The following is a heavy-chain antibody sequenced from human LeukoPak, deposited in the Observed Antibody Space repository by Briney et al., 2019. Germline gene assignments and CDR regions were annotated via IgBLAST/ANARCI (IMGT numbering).Heavy chain of an antibody. V-gene: IGHV5-51*01. Sequence: HGESLKISCKGSGYSFTSYWIGWVRQMPGKGLEWMGIIYPGDSDTRYSPSFQGQVTISADKSISTAYLQWSSLKALDTAMYYCARRPSYYYYGMDVWGQGTTVTVSS. CDR1: GYSFTSYW. J-gene: IGHJ6*02. CDR2: IYPGDSDT. CDR3: ARRPSYYYYGMDV.